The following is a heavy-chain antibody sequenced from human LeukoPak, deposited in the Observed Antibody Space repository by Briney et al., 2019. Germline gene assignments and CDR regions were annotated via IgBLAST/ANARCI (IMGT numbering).Heavy chain of an antibody. D-gene: IGHD4-17*01. V-gene: IGHV3-66*01. CDR3: ARSTGDYGDYYYYYMDV. CDR2: IYSGGST. CDR1: GFTLSNYG. Sequence: PGESLRLSCAASGFTLSNYGMNWVRQAPGKGLEWVSVIYSGGSTYYADSVKGRFTISRDNSKNTPYLQMNSLRAEDTAVYYCARSTGDYGDYYYYYMDVWGKGTTVTISS. J-gene: IGHJ6*03.